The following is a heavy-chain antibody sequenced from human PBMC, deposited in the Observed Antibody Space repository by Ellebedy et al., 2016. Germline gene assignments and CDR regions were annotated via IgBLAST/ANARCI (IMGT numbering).Heavy chain of an antibody. CDR3: ARRAYSGYFDY. CDR2: ISGSGTV. V-gene: IGHV3-48*01. CDR1: GFTFSSYS. J-gene: IGHJ4*02. Sequence: GGSLRLXCVGSGFTFSSYSMNWVRQAPGKGLEWISYISGSGTVYYEESVKGRFTVSRDNSNNTLYLQMDGLRAEDTAVYYCARRAYSGYFDYWGQGTLVTVSS. D-gene: IGHD3-10*01.